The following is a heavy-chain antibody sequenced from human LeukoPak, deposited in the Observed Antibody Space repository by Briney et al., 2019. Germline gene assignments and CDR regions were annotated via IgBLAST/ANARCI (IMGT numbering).Heavy chain of an antibody. V-gene: IGHV4-39*07. J-gene: IGHJ4*02. Sequence: SETLSLTCTVSGGSISSSSYYLDWIRQPPGKGLEWIGSINYSGSTFYNPSLKSRVTISVDTSKNQFSLKLSSVTAADTAVYYYARDRAAAGTGLDYWGQGTLVTVSS. CDR1: GGSISSSSYY. CDR2: INYSGST. CDR3: ARDRAAAGTGLDY. D-gene: IGHD6-13*01.